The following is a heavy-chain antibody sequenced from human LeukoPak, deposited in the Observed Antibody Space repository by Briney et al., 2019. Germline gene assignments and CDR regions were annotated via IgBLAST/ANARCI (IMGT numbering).Heavy chain of an antibody. V-gene: IGHV4-39*07. CDR3: ARDYYGQGYFDY. D-gene: IGHD3-10*01. CDR2: IYYTGST. J-gene: IGHJ4*02. Sequence: ETLSLTCTVSGGSISSSTYYWGWIRQPPGKGLEWIGNIYYTGSTYYNASLKSRVTISVDTSKNQFSLKLSSVTAADTAVYYCARDYYGQGYFDYWGQGTLVTVSS. CDR1: GGSISSSTYY.